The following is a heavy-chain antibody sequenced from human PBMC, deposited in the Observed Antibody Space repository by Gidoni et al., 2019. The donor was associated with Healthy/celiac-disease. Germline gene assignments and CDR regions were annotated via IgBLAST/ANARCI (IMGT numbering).Heavy chain of an antibody. D-gene: IGHD3-16*01. J-gene: IGHJ3*02. CDR2: ISWNSGSI. Sequence: EVQLVESGGGLVQPGRSLRLSCAASGFTFDDYAMHWVRQAPGKGLEWVSGISWNSGSIGYADSVKGRFTISRDNAKNSLYLQMNSLRAEDTALYYCAKDWGLRDAFDIWGQGTMVTVSS. V-gene: IGHV3-9*01. CDR1: GFTFDDYA. CDR3: AKDWGLRDAFDI.